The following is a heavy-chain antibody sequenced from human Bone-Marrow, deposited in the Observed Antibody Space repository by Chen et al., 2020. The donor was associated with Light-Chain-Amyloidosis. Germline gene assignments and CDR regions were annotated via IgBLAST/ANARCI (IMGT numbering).Heavy chain of an antibody. V-gene: IGHV3-7*01. CDR2: IKVDGSEK. Sequence: EVQLVESGGGLVQPGGSLRLSCEASGFTFSSYWMGWVRQAPGKGLEWVANIKVDGSEKYYVDSVKGRFTISRDNAKNSLYLQMNSLRAEDTGIYYCSCIAYWGQGTLVTVSS. CDR1: GFTFSSYW. CDR3: SCIAY. J-gene: IGHJ4*02.